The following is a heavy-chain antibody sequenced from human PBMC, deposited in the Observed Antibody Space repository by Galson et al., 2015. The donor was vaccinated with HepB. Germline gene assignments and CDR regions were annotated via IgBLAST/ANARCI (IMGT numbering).Heavy chain of an antibody. CDR2: TYYRSKWYN. CDR3: ARVRVTYYYGSGSYSGANYYYYGMDV. V-gene: IGHV6-1*01. D-gene: IGHD3-10*01. CDR1: GDSVSSNSAA. J-gene: IGHJ6*02. Sequence: CAISGDSVSSNSAAWNWIRQSPSRGLEWLGRTYYRSKWYNDYAVSVKSRITINPDTSKNQFSLQLNSVTPEDTAVYYCARVRVTYYYGSGSYSGANYYYYGMDVWGQGTTVTVSS.